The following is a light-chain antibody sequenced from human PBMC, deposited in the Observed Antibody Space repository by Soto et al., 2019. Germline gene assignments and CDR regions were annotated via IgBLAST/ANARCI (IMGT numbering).Light chain of an antibody. J-gene: IGKJ1*01. CDR3: QQYNNWPPDRT. V-gene: IGKV3-15*01. CDR1: QRVGSN. Sequence: EIVMTQSPATLSVSPGERATLSCRASQRVGSNLAWYQQKPGQAPRLLIYGASTRATGIPARFSGSGSGTEFTLTISSLQSEDCAIYFCQQYNNWPPDRTFGQGTKVEIK. CDR2: GAS.